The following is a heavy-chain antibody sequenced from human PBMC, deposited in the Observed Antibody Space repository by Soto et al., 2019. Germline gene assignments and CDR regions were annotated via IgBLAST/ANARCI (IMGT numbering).Heavy chain of an antibody. V-gene: IGHV4-39*01. CDR1: GGSISSSSYY. D-gene: IGHD6-13*01. Sequence: SETLSLTCTVSGGSISSSSYYWGWIRQPPGKGLEWIGSIYYSGSTYYNPSLKSRVTISVDTSKNQFSLELSSVTAADTATYYCAHSRSSSWYFVYWGQGTLVTVSS. CDR3: AHSRSSSWYFVY. J-gene: IGHJ4*02. CDR2: IYYSGST.